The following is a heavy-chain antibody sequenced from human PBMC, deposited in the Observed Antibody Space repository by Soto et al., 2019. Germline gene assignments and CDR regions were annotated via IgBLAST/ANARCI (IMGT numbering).Heavy chain of an antibody. J-gene: IGHJ4*02. V-gene: IGHV4-31*03. CDR3: ARHRPHYYGSGSYYNGYDY. CDR1: GGSISSGGYY. CDR2: IYYSGST. Sequence: PSETLSLTCTVSGGSISSGGYYWSWIRQHPGKGLEWIGYIYYSGSTYYNPSLKSRVTISVDTSKNQFSLKLSSVTAADTAVYYCARHRPHYYGSGSYYNGYDYWGQGTLVTAPQ. D-gene: IGHD3-10*01.